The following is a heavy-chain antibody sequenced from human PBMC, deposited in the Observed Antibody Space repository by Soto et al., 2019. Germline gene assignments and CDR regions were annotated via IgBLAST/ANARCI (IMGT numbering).Heavy chain of an antibody. Sequence: GVSLRLSCAASGFNFDDYSLHWVRQAPGKGLEWVSLINWDGSNTYYADSVKGRFTLSRDNRRNSVYLEMNSPRTEDTALYLCAKVSPQHSWNDGIDARAKGTLVRLSS. D-gene: IGHD1-20*01. CDR3: AKVSPQHSWNDGIDA. J-gene: IGHJ5*02. V-gene: IGHV3-43*01. CDR1: GFNFDDYS. CDR2: INWDGSNT.